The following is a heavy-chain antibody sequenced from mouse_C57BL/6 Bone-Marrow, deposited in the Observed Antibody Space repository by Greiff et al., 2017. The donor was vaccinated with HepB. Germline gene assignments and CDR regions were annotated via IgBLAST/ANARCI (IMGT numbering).Heavy chain of an antibody. CDR2: IYPRSGNT. CDR1: GYTFTSYG. V-gene: IGHV1-81*01. Sequence: QVQLQQSGAELARPGASVKLSCKASGYTFTSYGISWVKQRTGQGLEWIGEIYPRSGNTYYNEKFKGKATLTADKSSSTAYMELRSLTSEDSAVYFCARLGGSSYRFAYWGQGTLVTVSA. D-gene: IGHD1-1*01. CDR3: ARLGGSSYRFAY. J-gene: IGHJ3*01.